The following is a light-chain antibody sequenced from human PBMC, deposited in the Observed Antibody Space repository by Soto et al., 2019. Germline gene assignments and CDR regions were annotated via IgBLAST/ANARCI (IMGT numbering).Light chain of an antibody. V-gene: IGLV2-23*01. CDR2: EGS. CDR3: CSYAGSSTLV. Sequence: QSVLTQPASVSGSPGQSITISCTGTSSDVGSYNLVSWYQQHPGKAPKLMIYEGSKRPSGVSNRFSGSKSGNTASLTISGLQAEDEADYYCCSYAGSSTLVFGGGTKVPS. CDR1: SSDVGSYNL. J-gene: IGLJ2*01.